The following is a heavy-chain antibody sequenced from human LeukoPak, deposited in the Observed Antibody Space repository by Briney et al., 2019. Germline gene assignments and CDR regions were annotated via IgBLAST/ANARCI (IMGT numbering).Heavy chain of an antibody. V-gene: IGHV4-59*01. CDR2: FYYSGST. CDR3: ARRRYSDY. D-gene: IGHD3-10*01. Sequence: PSETLSLTCTVSGGSISSYYWSWIRQPPGKGLGWIGYFYYSGSTNYNPSLKSRVPISVDTSKNQFSLKLSSVTAADTAVYYCARRRYSDYWGQGTLVTVSS. CDR1: GGSISSYY. J-gene: IGHJ4*02.